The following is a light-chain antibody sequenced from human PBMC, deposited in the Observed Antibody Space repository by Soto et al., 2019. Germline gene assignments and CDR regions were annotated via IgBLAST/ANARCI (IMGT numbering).Light chain of an antibody. J-gene: IGKJ2*01. CDR1: QSVSSSY. V-gene: IGKV3-20*01. Sequence: EIVLTQSPGTLSLSPGERATLSCRASQSVSSSYLAWYQQKPGQAPRLLIYDASSSATGIPDRFSGSGSGTAFTLTISRLEPEDFAVYYCHQYGSAPYTFGQGTKLEIK. CDR2: DAS. CDR3: HQYGSAPYT.